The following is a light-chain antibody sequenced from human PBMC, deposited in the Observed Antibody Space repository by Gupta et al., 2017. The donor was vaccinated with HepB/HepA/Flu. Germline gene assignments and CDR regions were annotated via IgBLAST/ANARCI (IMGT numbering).Light chain of an antibody. CDR2: KAS. Sequence: DIQMTQSPSTLSASVGDRVTITCRASQSINDWLAWYQQKPGKAPNLLIYKASSLESGVPSRFSGSGSGTEFTLTISSLQPDDFAPYYCQQYNTYPCNFGQGTKLEIK. V-gene: IGKV1-5*03. CDR3: QQYNTYPCN. J-gene: IGKJ2*02. CDR1: QSINDW.